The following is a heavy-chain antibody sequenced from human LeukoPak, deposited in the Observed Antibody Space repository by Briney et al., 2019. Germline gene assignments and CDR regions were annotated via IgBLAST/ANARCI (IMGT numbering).Heavy chain of an antibody. CDR3: ATVGPPQYSSSWFDY. J-gene: IGHJ4*02. Sequence: SVKVSCKASGGTFSSYAISWVRQAPGQGLEWMGGIIPIFGTANYAQKFQGRVTITTDESTSTAYMELSSLRSEDTAVYYCATVGPPQYSSSWFDYWGQGTLVTVSS. CDR2: IIPIFGTA. CDR1: GGTFSSYA. V-gene: IGHV1-69*05. D-gene: IGHD6-13*01.